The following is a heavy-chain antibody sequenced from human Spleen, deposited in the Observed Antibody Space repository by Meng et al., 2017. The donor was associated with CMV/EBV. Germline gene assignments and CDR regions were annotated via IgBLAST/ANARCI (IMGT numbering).Heavy chain of an antibody. CDR3: ARLPPATRGMDV. D-gene: IGHD2-2*01. J-gene: IGHJ6*02. CDR1: GYTFTTYW. CDR2: IYPGDSDT. V-gene: IGHV5-51*01. Sequence: KVSCKPSGYTFTTYWIGWVRQIPGKGLEWMGVIYPGDSDTRYSPSFQGQVTISADKSISTAYLQWSSLKASDTAMYYCARLPPATRGMDVWGQGTTVTVSS.